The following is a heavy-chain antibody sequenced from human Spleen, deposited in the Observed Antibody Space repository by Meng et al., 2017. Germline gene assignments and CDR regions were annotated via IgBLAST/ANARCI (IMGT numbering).Heavy chain of an antibody. J-gene: IGHJ4*02. D-gene: IGHD1-26*01. V-gene: IGHV3-66*02. Sequence: GESLKISCAASGFTFPTYAMTWVRQAPGKGLDWVSIISSGGTTYYADSVTGRFTISRDDSKNTFFLQMNSLRAEDTAVYYCARGGTTVDHWGQGTLVTVSS. CDR2: ISSGGTT. CDR1: GFTFPTYA. CDR3: ARGGTTVDH.